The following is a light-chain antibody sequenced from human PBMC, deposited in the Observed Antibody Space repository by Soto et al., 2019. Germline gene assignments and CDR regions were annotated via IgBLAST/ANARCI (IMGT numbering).Light chain of an antibody. Sequence: SALTQPRSVSGSPGQSVTISCTGTSSDVGGYNYVSWYQQHPGKAPKFIIYDVNKRPSGVPDRFSGSKSGTTASLTISGLQADDEADYYCCSYAGSYTMLFGGGTQLTV. CDR2: DVN. CDR3: CSYAGSYTML. V-gene: IGLV2-11*01. CDR1: SSDVGGYNY. J-gene: IGLJ2*01.